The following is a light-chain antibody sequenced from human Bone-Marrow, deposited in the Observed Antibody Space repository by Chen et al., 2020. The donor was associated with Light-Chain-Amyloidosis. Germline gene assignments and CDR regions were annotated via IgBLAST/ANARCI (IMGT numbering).Light chain of an antibody. Sequence: DVQMTQSPSSLSVSIGDSVTISCRASRSVHRYFSLYHQKPGKAPKLLIYASSPLQGWFPSCFCVTGSGINFSRTIHCVHLVAFGLNFCQQNYGIPVTFG. V-gene: IGKV1-39*01. CDR2: ASS. J-gene: IGKJ5*01. CDR1: RSVHRY. CDR3: QQNYGIPVT.